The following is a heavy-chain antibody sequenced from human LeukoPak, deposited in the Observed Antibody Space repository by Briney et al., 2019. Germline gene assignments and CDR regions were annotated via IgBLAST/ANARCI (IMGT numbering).Heavy chain of an antibody. CDR1: GGTFSSYA. CDR2: IIPILGIA. CDR3: ARSIRDGYNWPDY. J-gene: IGHJ4*02. Sequence: EASVKVSCKASGGTFSSYAISWVRQAPGQGLEWMGRIIPILGIANYAQKFQGRVTITADKSTSTAYMELSSLRSEDTAVYYCARSIRDGYNWPDYWGQGTLVTVSS. D-gene: IGHD5-24*01. V-gene: IGHV1-69*04.